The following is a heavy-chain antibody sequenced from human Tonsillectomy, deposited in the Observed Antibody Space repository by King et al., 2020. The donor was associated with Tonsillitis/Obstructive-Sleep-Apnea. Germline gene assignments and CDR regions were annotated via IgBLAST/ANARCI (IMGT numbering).Heavy chain of an antibody. CDR3: AREDCSSTSCYIDY. Sequence: MQLQESGPGLVKPSETLSLTCTVSGGSISSYYWSWIRQPPGKGLEWIGYIYYTGSTNYNPSLKSRVTISVDTSKNHFSLKLSSVTAADTAVYYCAREDCSSTSCYIDYWGQGILVTVSS. J-gene: IGHJ4*02. CDR2: IYYTGST. V-gene: IGHV4-59*01. CDR1: GGSISSYY. D-gene: IGHD2-2*02.